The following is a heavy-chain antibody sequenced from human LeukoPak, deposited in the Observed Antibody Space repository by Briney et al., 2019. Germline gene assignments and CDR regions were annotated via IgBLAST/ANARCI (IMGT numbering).Heavy chain of an antibody. CDR1: GFTFSSYA. D-gene: IGHD3-10*01. V-gene: IGHV3-23*01. CDR3: AKSMVRGVMGYYYGMDV. CDR2: IRGSGGST. J-gene: IGHJ6*02. Sequence: GGALRLSCAASGFTFSSYAMSWVRQAPGKGLEWVSAIRGSGGSTYYADSVKGRFTISRDNSKNTLYLQMNSLRAEDTAVYYCAKSMVRGVMGYYYGMDVWGQGTTVTVSS.